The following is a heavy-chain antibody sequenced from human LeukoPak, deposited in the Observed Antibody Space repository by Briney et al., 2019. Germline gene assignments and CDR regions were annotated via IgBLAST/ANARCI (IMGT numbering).Heavy chain of an antibody. CDR2: IYHSGNT. J-gene: IGHJ4*02. Sequence: SETLYLTCNVSGYSISSGYYWGWLRQPPGKGLEWIGSIYHSGNTCYNPSLKSRVTISVDTSKNQFSLKLSSVTAADTGVYCCPRLHLVSSSCYPKADSWGQGTPVTVSS. CDR1: GYSISSGYY. D-gene: IGHD2-15*01. CDR3: PRLHLVSSSCYPKADS. V-gene: IGHV4-38-2*02.